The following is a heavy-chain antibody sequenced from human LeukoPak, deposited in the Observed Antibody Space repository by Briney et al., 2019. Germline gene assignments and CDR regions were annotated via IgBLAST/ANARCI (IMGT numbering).Heavy chain of an antibody. V-gene: IGHV3-23*01. D-gene: IGHD5-18*01. J-gene: IGHJ4*02. CDR1: GNYW. CDR3: VNGYTYGQY. CDR2: ISGSGDNT. Sequence: PGGSLRLSCAASGNYWMHWVRQVPGKGLEWVSTISGSGDNTYYTDSVKGRFTISRDNAKNTLYLQMNSLRAEDTAVYFCVNGYTYGQYWGQGTLVTVSS.